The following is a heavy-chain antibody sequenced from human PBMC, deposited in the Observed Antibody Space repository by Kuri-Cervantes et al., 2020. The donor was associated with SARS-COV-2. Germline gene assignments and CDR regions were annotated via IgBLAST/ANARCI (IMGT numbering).Heavy chain of an antibody. V-gene: IGHV3-23*01. CDR1: GFTFNDYA. J-gene: IGHJ4*02. D-gene: IGHD2-21*02. Sequence: GESLKISCAASGFTFNDYAMHWVRQAPGKGLEWVSAISGSGGSTYYADSVKGRFTISRDNSKNTLYLQMNGLRAEDTAVYYCAKDPIVVVTASDTFDYWGQGTLVTVSS. CDR3: AKDPIVVVTASDTFDY. CDR2: ISGSGGST.